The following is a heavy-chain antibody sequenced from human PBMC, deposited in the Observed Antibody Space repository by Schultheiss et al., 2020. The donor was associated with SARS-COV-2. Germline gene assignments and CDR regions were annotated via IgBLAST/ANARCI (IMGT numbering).Heavy chain of an antibody. D-gene: IGHD1-7*01. CDR2: IKSKTDGGTT. CDR1: GFTFSNAW. Sequence: GGSLRLSCAASGFTFSNAWMSWVRQAPGKGLEWVGRIKSKTDGGTTDYAAPVKGRFTISRDNSKNTLYLQMNSLRAEDTAVYYCARVNGTTPWLEWYFDYWGQGTLVTVSS. J-gene: IGHJ4*02. CDR3: ARVNGTTPWLEWYFDY. V-gene: IGHV3-15*01.